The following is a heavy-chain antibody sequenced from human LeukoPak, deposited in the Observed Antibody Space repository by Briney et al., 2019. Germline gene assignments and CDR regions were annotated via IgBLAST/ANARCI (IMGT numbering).Heavy chain of an antibody. CDR2: IYYSGST. CDR3: AREGLYGDYVWSLDY. CDR1: GGSVSSGSYY. J-gene: IGHJ4*02. D-gene: IGHD4-17*01. Sequence: NSSETLSLTCTVSGGSVSSGSYYWSWIRQPLGKGLEWIGYIYYSGSTNYNPSLKSRVTISVDTSKNQFSLKLSSVTAADTAVYYCAREGLYGDYVWSLDYWGQGTLVTVSS. V-gene: IGHV4-61*01.